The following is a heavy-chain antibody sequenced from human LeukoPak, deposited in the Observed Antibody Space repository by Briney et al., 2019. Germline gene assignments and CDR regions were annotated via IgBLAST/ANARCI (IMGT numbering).Heavy chain of an antibody. CDR3: ATDPMNTFGGVIVKRDY. V-gene: IGHV1-24*01. Sequence: ASVKVSCKVSGYTLTELSMHWVRQAPGKGLEWMGGFDPEDGETIYAQKFQGRVTMTEDTSTDTAYMELSSLRSEDTAVYYCATDPMNTFGGVIVKRDYWGQGTLVTVSS. CDR2: FDPEDGET. D-gene: IGHD3-16*02. CDR1: GYTLTELS. J-gene: IGHJ4*02.